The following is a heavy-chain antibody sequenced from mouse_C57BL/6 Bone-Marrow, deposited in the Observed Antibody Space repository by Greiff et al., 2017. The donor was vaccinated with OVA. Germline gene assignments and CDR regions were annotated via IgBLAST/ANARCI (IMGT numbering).Heavy chain of an antibody. Sequence: VQLQQPGAELVKPGASVKMSCKASGYTFTSYWITWVKQRPGQGLEWIGDIYPGSGSTNYNEKFKSKATLTVDTSSSTAYMQLSSLTSEDSAVYYCARPKGRMLRPNFDYWGQGTTLTVSS. V-gene: IGHV1-55*01. CDR3: ARPKGRMLRPNFDY. J-gene: IGHJ2*01. CDR1: GYTFTSYW. CDR2: IYPGSGST. D-gene: IGHD2-12*01.